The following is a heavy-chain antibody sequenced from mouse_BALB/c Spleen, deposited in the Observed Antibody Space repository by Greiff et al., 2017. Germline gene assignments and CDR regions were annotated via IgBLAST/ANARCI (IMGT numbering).Heavy chain of an antibody. CDR2: ISYDGSN. D-gene: IGHD2-4*01. Sequence: EVKLQESGPGLVKPSQSLSLTCSVTGYSITSGYYWTWIRQFPGNKLEWMGYISYDGSNNYNPSLKNRISITRDTSKNQFFLKLNSVTTEDTATYYCATMITTDYAMDYWGQGTSVTVSS. V-gene: IGHV3-6*02. CDR1: GYSITSGYY. J-gene: IGHJ4*01. CDR3: ATMITTDYAMDY.